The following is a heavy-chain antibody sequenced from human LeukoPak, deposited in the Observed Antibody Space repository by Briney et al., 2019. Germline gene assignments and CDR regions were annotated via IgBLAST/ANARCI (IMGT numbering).Heavy chain of an antibody. CDR1: GFTFIGNT. CDR2: ISGSGGNT. Sequence: GGSLRLSCAASGFTFIGNTMSWVRQAPGKGLEWVSGISGSGGNTYYADSVKGRFTISRDNSKNTLYLQMNSLRAEDTAVYYCAASKNYDYWGQGTLVTVSS. V-gene: IGHV3-23*01. D-gene: IGHD4-11*01. CDR3: AASKNYDY. J-gene: IGHJ4*02.